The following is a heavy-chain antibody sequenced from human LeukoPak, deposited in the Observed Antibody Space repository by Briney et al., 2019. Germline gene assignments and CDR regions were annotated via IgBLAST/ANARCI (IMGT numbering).Heavy chain of an antibody. V-gene: IGHV3-9*01. Sequence: PGRSLRLSWADCGFTYDDYAMHLVRQAPGKGLEWVSGISWNSGSIGYADSVKGRFTISRDNAKNSLYLQMNSLRAEDTAVYYCAKDASRFIAAAVTGGFDYWAQGTLVTVSS. CDR1: GFTYDDYA. CDR2: ISWNSGSI. J-gene: IGHJ4*02. CDR3: AKDASRFIAAAVTGGFDY. D-gene: IGHD6-13*01.